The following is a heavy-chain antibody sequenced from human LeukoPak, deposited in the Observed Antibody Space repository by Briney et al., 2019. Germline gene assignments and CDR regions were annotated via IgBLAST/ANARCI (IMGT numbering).Heavy chain of an antibody. CDR2: IDYSGST. CDR3: VRIKVGATVDF. CDR1: GGSISSYY. J-gene: IGHJ4*02. D-gene: IGHD1-26*01. V-gene: IGHV4-59*01. Sequence: PSETLSLTCTVSGGSISSYYWSWIRQPPGKGLEWIGFIDYSGSTNYNPSLKSRLTMSVDTSKNQFSLKLSSVTAADTAVYYCVRIKVGATVDFWGQGTLVTVSS.